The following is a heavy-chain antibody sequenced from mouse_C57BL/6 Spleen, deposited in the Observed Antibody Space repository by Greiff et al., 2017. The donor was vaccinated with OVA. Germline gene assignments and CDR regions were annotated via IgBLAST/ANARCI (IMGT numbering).Heavy chain of an antibody. CDR1: GYTFTSYW. D-gene: IGHD3-2*02. CDR2: IDPNSGGT. V-gene: IGHV1-72*01. Sequence: QVQLQQPGAELVKPGASVKLSCKASGYTFTSYWMHWVKQRPGRGLEWIGRIDPNSGGTKYNEKFKSKATLTVDKPSSTAYMQLSSLTSEDSAVYDCARSQTAQATGAWFAYWGQGTLVTVSA. CDR3: ARSQTAQATGAWFAY. J-gene: IGHJ3*01.